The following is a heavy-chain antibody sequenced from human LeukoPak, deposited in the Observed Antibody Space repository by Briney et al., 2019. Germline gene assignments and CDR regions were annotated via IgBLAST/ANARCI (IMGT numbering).Heavy chain of an antibody. Sequence: GGSLRLSCAASGFTFSRYSMNWVRQAPGKGLEWVSSISGSSSFIYYADSVKGRFTISRDNSKNTLYLQMSSLRAEDTAVYYCVKDISGQGDFDYWGQGTLVTVSS. V-gene: IGHV3-21*01. CDR1: GFTFSRYS. CDR2: ISGSSSFI. D-gene: IGHD6-19*01. J-gene: IGHJ4*02. CDR3: VKDISGQGDFDY.